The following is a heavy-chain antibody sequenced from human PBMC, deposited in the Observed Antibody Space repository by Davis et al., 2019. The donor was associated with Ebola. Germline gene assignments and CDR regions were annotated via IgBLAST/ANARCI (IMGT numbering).Heavy chain of an antibody. CDR3: ARVYGDYGSDYFDY. Sequence: GGSLRLSCAASGFTFSSYAMSWVRQAPGKGLEWVSAISGSGGSKYYADSVKGRFTISRDNSINTLYLQMNSLRAEDTAVYYCARVYGDYGSDYFDYWGQGTLVTVSS. CDR2: ISGSGGSK. CDR1: GFTFSSYA. J-gene: IGHJ4*02. V-gene: IGHV3-23*01. D-gene: IGHD4-17*01.